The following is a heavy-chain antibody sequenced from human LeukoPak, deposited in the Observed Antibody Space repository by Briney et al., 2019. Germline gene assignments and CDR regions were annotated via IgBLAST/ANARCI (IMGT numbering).Heavy chain of an antibody. J-gene: IGHJ4*02. V-gene: IGHV3-23*01. CDR1: GFSFSTYA. CDR3: ARETSGSH. D-gene: IGHD1-26*01. Sequence: AGGSLRLSCAASGFSFSTYAISWVRLPAGKGLEWVSIITNSGGSTYYADSVKGRFTISRDNSKNSLYLQMNSLRAEDTAVYYCARETSGSHWGQGTLVTVSS. CDR2: ITNSGGST.